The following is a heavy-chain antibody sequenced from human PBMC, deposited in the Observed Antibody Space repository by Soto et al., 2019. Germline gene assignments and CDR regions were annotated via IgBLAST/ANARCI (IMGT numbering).Heavy chain of an antibody. CDR1: GVAVSSNY. V-gene: IGHV3-66*01. Sequence: GGSLRLSCAASGVAVSSNYMSWVRQAPGKGLEWVSIIYRGGSTYYTDSVEGRFTISRDKSKNTLYLQMNSLRAEDTAMYYCATIPAAKYYYFDYWGQGTLVTVSS. J-gene: IGHJ4*02. CDR3: ATIPAAKYYYFDY. CDR2: IYRGGST. D-gene: IGHD2-2*01.